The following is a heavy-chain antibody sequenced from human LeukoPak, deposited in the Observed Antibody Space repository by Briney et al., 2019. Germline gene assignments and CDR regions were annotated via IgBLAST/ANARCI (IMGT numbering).Heavy chain of an antibody. Sequence: SETLSLTCAVYGGSFSGYYWSWIRQPPGKGLEWIGEINHSGSTNYNPSLKSRVTISVDTSKNQFSLKLSSVTAADTAVYYCARNTPLSNTSSFDIWGQGTMVTVSS. CDR2: INHSGST. CDR3: ARNTPLSNTSSFDI. J-gene: IGHJ3*02. CDR1: GGSFSGYY. D-gene: IGHD2-2*01. V-gene: IGHV4-34*01.